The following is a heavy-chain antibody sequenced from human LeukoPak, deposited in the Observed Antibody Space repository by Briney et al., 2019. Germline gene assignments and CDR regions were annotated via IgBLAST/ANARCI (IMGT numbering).Heavy chain of an antibody. D-gene: IGHD2-2*01. Sequence: SETLSLTCAVYGGSFSGYYWSWIRQPPGKGLEWIGEINHSGSTNYNPSLKSRVTISVDTSKNQFSLKLSSVTAADTAVYYCAREFCSSTSCTHYYYYDGMDVWGQGTTVTVSS. CDR3: AREFCSSTSCTHYYYYDGMDV. J-gene: IGHJ6*02. V-gene: IGHV4-34*01. CDR1: GGSFSGYY. CDR2: INHSGST.